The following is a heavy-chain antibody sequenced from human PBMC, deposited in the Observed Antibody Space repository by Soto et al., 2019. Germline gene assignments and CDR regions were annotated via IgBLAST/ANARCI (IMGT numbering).Heavy chain of an antibody. D-gene: IGHD6-19*01. Sequence: EVQLLESGGGLVQPGGSLRLSCAASGFTFSSYAMSWVRQTPGKGLEWVSGISGGGGNTYYADSVTGRCTISRDNSRNTLYLQMNSLRAADTAIYYCAKDRGAGGRFSGIAVAGIPSWGQGTLVTVSS. CDR1: GFTFSSYA. V-gene: IGHV3-23*01. CDR2: ISGGGGNT. CDR3: AKDRGAGGRFSGIAVAGIPS. J-gene: IGHJ5*02.